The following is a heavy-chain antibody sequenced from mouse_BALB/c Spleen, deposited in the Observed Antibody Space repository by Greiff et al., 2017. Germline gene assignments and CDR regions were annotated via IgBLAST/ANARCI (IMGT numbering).Heavy chain of an antibody. CDR2: ISSGSSTI. CDR1: GFTFSSFG. D-gene: IGHD2-14*01. CDR3: ARRDYRYDGDYFDY. J-gene: IGHJ2*01. Sequence: EVQLVESGGGLVQPGGSRKLSCAASGFTFSSFGMHWVRQAPEKGLEWVAYISSGSSTIYYADTVKGRFTISRDNPKNTLFLQMTSLRSEDTAMYYCARRDYRYDGDYFDYWGQGTTLTVSS. V-gene: IGHV5-17*02.